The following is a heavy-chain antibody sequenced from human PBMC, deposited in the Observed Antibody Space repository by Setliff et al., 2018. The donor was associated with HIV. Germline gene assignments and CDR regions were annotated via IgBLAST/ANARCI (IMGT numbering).Heavy chain of an antibody. CDR2: IWFDGSEE. CDR3: ARGPSYCSGDNCALDF. D-gene: IGHD2-15*01. Sequence: GGSLRLSCAASGFTFSNYGGHWVRQVPGKGLEWVALIWFDGSEEYYADSVKGRFTISRDNSKNTLYLQMNSPRAEDTAVYYCARGPSYCSGDNCALDFWGQGTLVTVSS. V-gene: IGHV3-33*01. J-gene: IGHJ4*02. CDR1: GFTFSNYG.